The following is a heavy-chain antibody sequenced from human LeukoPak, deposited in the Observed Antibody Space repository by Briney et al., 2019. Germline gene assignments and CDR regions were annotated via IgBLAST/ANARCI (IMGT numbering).Heavy chain of an antibody. Sequence: PGGSLRLSCAASGFTFSNAWMSWVRQAPGKGLEWVGRIKSKTDGGTTDYAVPVKGRFTISRDDSKNTLYLQMNSLRAEDTAVYSCARVIVTVPGQSDYFDYWGQGTLVTFSS. V-gene: IGHV3-15*01. CDR1: GFTFSNAW. CDR3: ARVIVTVPGQSDYFDY. CDR2: IKSKTDGGTT. J-gene: IGHJ4*02. D-gene: IGHD2/OR15-2a*01.